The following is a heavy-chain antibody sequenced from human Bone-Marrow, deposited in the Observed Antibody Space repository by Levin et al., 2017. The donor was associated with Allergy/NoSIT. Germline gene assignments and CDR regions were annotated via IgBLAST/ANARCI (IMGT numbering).Heavy chain of an antibody. Sequence: LAGGSLRLSCAASGFSLSNYGMNWVRQAPGKGLEWVSYISSSSSTVNYADSVKGRFTISRDNAKNSLFLQMNSLRAEDTAVYYCARGGAARPDYWGQGTLVIVSS. J-gene: IGHJ4*02. CDR1: GFSLSNYG. CDR2: ISSSSSTV. V-gene: IGHV3-48*01. CDR3: ARGGAARPDY. D-gene: IGHD6-6*01.